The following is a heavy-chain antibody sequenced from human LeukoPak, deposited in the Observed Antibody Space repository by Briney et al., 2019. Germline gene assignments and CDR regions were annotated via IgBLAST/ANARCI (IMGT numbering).Heavy chain of an antibody. CDR1: GYTFTSYA. Sequence: GASVKVSCKASGYTFTSYAMHWVRQAPGQRLEWMGWINAGNGNTKYSQKFQGRVTITRDTSASTAYMELSSLRSEDTAVYYCASFPFKDPYNWNDGAQHEGEAFDIWGQGTMVTVSS. CDR2: INAGNGNT. D-gene: IGHD1-1*01. CDR3: ASFPFKDPYNWNDGAQHEGEAFDI. V-gene: IGHV1-3*01. J-gene: IGHJ3*02.